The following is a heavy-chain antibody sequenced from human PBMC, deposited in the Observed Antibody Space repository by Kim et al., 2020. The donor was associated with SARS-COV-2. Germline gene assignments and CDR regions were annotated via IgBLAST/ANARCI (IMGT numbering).Heavy chain of an antibody. D-gene: IGHD3-22*01. CDR1: GGTFSSYA. CDR2: IIPIFGTA. Sequence: SVKVSCKASGGTFSSYAISWVRQAPGQGLEWMGGIIPIFGTANYAQKFQGRVTITADESTSTAYMELSSLRSEDTAVYYCARESGADYYDSSGSQVLGYFDYWGQRTLVTVSS. J-gene: IGHJ4*02. CDR3: ARESGADYYDSSGSQVLGYFDY. V-gene: IGHV1-69*13.